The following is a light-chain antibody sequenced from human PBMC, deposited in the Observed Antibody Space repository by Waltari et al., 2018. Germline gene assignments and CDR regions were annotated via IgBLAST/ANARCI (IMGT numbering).Light chain of an antibody. J-gene: IGLJ2*01. CDR3: AIWHSSAVL. Sequence: QPVLTQPTSISASPGASARLSCTLRSGINVGSYSIFWYQQKPGSPPRYLLYYYSDSSNHLCSGVPSRFSGSKDASANAGLLLISGLQSEDEAYYYCAIWHSSAVLFGGGTRLTVL. CDR2: YYSDSSN. CDR1: SGINVGSYS. V-gene: IGLV5-39*01.